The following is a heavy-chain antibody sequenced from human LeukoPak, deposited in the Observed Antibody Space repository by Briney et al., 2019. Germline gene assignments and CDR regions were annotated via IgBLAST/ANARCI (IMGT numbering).Heavy chain of an antibody. D-gene: IGHD3-22*01. J-gene: IGHJ4*02. V-gene: IGHV1-46*01. CDR3: ADSSGSLYLLYN. CDR2: INPSGGST. Sequence: GASVKVSCKASGYTFTSYYMHWVRQAPGQGLEWMGIINPSGGSTSYAQKFRGRVTMTRDTSTSTVYMELSSLRSEDTAVYYCADSSGSLYLLYNWGQGTLVTVSS. CDR1: GYTFTSYY.